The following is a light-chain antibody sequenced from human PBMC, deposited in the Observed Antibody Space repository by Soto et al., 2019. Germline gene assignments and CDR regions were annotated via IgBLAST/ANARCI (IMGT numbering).Light chain of an antibody. V-gene: IGLV2-23*02. CDR2: EVN. J-gene: IGLJ1*01. CDR3: YSYAGTSTYV. CDR1: SGDVGTYNL. Sequence: QSVLTQPASVAGSPGQSISIGCTGTSGDVGTYNLVSWYQQLPDKAPKLVIHEVNKRPSGVSTRFSGSKSGNTAYLTISGLQADDDADYHCYSYAGTSTYVFGTGTKVTVL.